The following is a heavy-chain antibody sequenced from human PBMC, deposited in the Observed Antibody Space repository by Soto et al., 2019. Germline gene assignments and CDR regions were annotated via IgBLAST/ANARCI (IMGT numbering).Heavy chain of an antibody. CDR2: IKSKTDGGTT. Sequence: PGGSLRLSCAASGFTFSNAWMNWVRQAPGKGLEWVGRIKSKTDGGTTDYAAPVKGRFTISRDDSKNTLYLQMNSLKTEDTAVYYCTTAARPGLRYCSGGSCYSDYWGQGTLVTVSS. CDR1: GFTFSNAW. D-gene: IGHD2-15*01. J-gene: IGHJ4*02. V-gene: IGHV3-15*07. CDR3: TTAARPGLRYCSGGSCYSDY.